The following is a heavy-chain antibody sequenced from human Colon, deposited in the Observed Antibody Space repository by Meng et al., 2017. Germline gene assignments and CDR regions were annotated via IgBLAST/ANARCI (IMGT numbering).Heavy chain of an antibody. CDR1: GGSISGDGYY. J-gene: IGHJ5*02. CDR2: VHDSGDT. V-gene: IGHV4-31*11. D-gene: IGHD3-10*01. Sequence: QVHTPESGPGLVKPSQALSLPCVVSGGSISGDGYYWSWIRQHPGKGLEWIGYVHDSGDTYYKSSLKSRITISIDTSENQFSLKLKSVTAADTAVYYCARDPSNRGAFFDPWGQGTLVTVSS. CDR3: ARDPSNRGAFFDP.